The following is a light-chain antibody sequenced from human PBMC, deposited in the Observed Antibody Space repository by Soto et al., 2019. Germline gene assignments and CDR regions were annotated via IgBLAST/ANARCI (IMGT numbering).Light chain of an antibody. CDR1: SSDVGGYNY. V-gene: IGLV2-14*01. J-gene: IGLJ2*01. CDR2: DVS. CDR3: SSYTGSSGV. Sequence: QSALNQPASVSGSPGQSITISCTGTSSDVGGYNYVSWYQQHPGKDPKLMIYDVSNRPSGLSNRFSGSKSGNTASLTISGRQAEDGADYYCSSYTGSSGVFGGGTKLTVL.